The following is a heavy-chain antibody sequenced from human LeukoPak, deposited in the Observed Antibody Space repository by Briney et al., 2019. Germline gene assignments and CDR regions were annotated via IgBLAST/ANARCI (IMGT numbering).Heavy chain of an antibody. D-gene: IGHD2-2*01. CDR2: MTTSGSP. CDR3: ARSSCSSTSCPPGDI. CDR1: GASINTYF. Sequence: PSETLSLTCTVSGASINTYFWTWIRQSADKGLEWIGHMTTSGSPNYNPSLKSRLTMSVDKSKNQLSLNLRSVTAADTAVYYCARSSCSSTSCPPGDIWGQGTMVTVSS. J-gene: IGHJ3*02. V-gene: IGHV4-4*07.